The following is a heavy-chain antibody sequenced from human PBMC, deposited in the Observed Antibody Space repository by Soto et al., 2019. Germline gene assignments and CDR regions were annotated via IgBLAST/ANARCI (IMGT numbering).Heavy chain of an antibody. CDR3: ARDGDIAAAGT. D-gene: IGHD6-13*01. J-gene: IGHJ4*02. Sequence: ASVTRSCHGSGTIFSSYGISWGRQAPGQGLEWMGWISAYNGNTNYAQKLQGRVTMTTDTSTSTAYMELRSLRSDDTAVYYCARDGDIAAAGTWVQGTLVTFS. CDR1: GTIFSSYG. CDR2: ISAYNGNT. V-gene: IGHV1-18*04.